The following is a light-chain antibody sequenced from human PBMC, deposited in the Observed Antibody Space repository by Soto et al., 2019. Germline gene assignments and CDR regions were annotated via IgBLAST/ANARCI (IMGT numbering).Light chain of an antibody. V-gene: IGLV2-8*01. CDR3: SSYAGSNNLGV. Sequence: QSALTQPPSASGSPGQSVTISCTGTSSDVGGYNYVSWYQQHPGEAPKLMISEVSKRPSGVPDRFSGSKSGNTASLTVSGLQAEDEADYYCSSYAGSNNLGVFGTGTKVTVL. J-gene: IGLJ1*01. CDR2: EVS. CDR1: SSDVGGYNY.